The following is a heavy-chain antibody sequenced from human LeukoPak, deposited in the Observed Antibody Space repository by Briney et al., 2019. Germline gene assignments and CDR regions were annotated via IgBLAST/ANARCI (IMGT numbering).Heavy chain of an antibody. J-gene: IGHJ3*02. D-gene: IGHD1-26*01. CDR1: GYTFTSYA. CDR2: ISAYNGNT. V-gene: IGHV1-18*01. CDR3: ARDWWELHAFDI. Sequence: ASVKVSCKASGYTFTSYAMNWVRQAPGQGLEWMGWISAYNGNTNYAQKLQGRVTMTTDTSTSTAYMELRSLRSDDTAVYYCARDWWELHAFDIWGQGTMVTVSS.